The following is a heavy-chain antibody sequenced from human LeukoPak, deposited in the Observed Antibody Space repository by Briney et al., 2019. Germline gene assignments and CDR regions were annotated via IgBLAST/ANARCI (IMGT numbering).Heavy chain of an antibody. CDR2: ISHSGST. D-gene: IGHD2/OR15-2a*01. CDR3: AGHHPRNTVDF. Sequence: SETLSLTCTVSGGSISNYYWSWIRQPPGKGLKWIGYISHSGSTNYSPSLKSRVTISLDTSKNQFSLKLSSVTAADTAVYYCAGHHPRNTVDFWGQGTLVTVSS. CDR1: GGSISNYY. J-gene: IGHJ4*02. V-gene: IGHV4-59*08.